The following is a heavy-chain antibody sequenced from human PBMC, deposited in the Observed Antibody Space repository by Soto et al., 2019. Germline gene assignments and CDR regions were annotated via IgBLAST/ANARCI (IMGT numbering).Heavy chain of an antibody. CDR1: GGTFSSYA. CDR2: IIPIFGTA. CDR3: ARDATYGDFPFDY. D-gene: IGHD4-17*01. V-gene: IGHV1-69*13. J-gene: IGHJ4*02. Sequence: ASVKVSCKASGGTFSSYAISWVRQAPGQGLEWMGGIIPIFGTANYAQKFQGRVTITADESTSTAYMELSSLRSEDTAVYYCARDATYGDFPFDYWGQGTLVTVSS.